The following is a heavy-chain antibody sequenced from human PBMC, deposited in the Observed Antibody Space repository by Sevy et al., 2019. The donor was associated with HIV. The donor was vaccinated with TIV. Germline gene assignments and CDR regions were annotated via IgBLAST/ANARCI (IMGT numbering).Heavy chain of an antibody. CDR3: ARDLGSGWPDYYYYYMDV. CDR2: IYYSGSS. V-gene: IGHV4-38-2*02. J-gene: IGHJ6*03. D-gene: IGHD6-19*01. CDR1: GYSISSGYY. Sequence: SETLSLTCAVSGYSISSGYYWGWIRQPPGKGLEWIGSIYYSGSSYYNPSLKSRVTISVDTSKNQFSLKLSSVTAADTAVYYCARDLGSGWPDYYYYYMDVWGKGTTVTVSS.